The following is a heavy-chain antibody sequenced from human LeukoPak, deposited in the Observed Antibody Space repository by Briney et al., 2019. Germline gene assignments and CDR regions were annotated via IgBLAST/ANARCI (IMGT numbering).Heavy chain of an antibody. J-gene: IGHJ4*02. V-gene: IGHV1-69-2*01. CDR2: VDPEDGET. D-gene: IGHD1-26*01. CDR1: GYTFTDYY. Sequence: GASVKVSCKASGYTFTDYYMHWVQQAPGKGLEWMGRVDPEDGETIYAEKFQGRVTITADTSTDTAYMELSSLRSEDTAVYYCATSGGYPVDYWGQGTLVTVSS. CDR3: ATSGGYPVDY.